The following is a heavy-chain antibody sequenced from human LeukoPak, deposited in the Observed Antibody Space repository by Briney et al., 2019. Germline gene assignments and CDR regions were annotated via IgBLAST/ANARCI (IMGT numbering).Heavy chain of an antibody. D-gene: IGHD2-2*01. CDR1: GGSISSYY. V-gene: IGHV4-4*07. CDR2: IYSSRSN. CDR3: ARGQYHLLYWYFDL. J-gene: IGHJ2*01. Sequence: SETLSLTCTLSGGSISSYYWSWIRPPAEKGLEWFGRIYSSRSNNYNPSLKSRVTMSVDTSKNQFSLKLSSVTAADTAVYYCARGQYHLLYWYFDLWGRGTLVTVSS.